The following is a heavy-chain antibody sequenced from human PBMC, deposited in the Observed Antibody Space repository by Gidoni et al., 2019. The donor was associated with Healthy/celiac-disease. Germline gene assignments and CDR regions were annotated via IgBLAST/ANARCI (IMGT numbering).Heavy chain of an antibody. CDR1: AFTFSSYA. CDR3: EKDRDTAMVTLVDY. D-gene: IGHD5-18*01. J-gene: IGHJ4*02. V-gene: IGHV3-23*01. Sequence: EVQLLESGGGLVQPGGSLRLPCVASAFTFSSYAISWVRQAPGKGLEWVSAISGSGGSKYNADSVKGRFTIYRDNYKNTLYLKMNSLGAEDTAVYYCEKDRDTAMVTLVDYWGQGTLVTVSS. CDR2: ISGSGGSK.